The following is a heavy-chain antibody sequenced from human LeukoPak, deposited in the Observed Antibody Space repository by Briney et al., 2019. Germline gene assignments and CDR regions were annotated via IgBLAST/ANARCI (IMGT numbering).Heavy chain of an antibody. V-gene: IGHV3-74*01. CDR1: GFTFSSYW. CDR2: INSDGSYT. J-gene: IGHJ2*01. Sequence: GGSLRLSCAASGFTFSSYWMHWVRQAPGKGLVWVSRINSDGSYTNYADSVKGRFTISRDNAKNTLYLQMNSLRAEDTAVYYCARRSFGGNSGRYWYLDLWGRGTLVTVSS. CDR3: ARRSFGGNSGRYWYLDL. D-gene: IGHD4-23*01.